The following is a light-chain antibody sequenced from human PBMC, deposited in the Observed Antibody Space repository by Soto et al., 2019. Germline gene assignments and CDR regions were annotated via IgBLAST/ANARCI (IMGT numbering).Light chain of an antibody. CDR2: KAS. CDR1: QSISDL. CDR3: QQYSGYWT. V-gene: IGKV1-5*03. Sequence: DIQMTQSPSTLSASVGDRVTITCRASQSISDLLAWYQQKPGKAPKLLIYKASSLKSGVPSRFSGSGSGTEYTLTISRLQPDDFASYYCQQYSGYWTFGQGTKVEIK. J-gene: IGKJ1*01.